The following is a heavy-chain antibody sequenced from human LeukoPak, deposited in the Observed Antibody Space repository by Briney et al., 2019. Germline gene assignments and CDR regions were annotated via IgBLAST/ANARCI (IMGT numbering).Heavy chain of an antibody. Sequence: ASVKVSCKGSGYTFRDYYIRWVRQAPGQGLEWMGWINPNSGGTNYAQKFQGRVTMTRDTSISTAYMELSRLRSDDTAVYYCAAYCSGGSCYSEFDYWGQGTLVTVSS. CDR1: GYTFRDYY. D-gene: IGHD2-15*01. CDR2: INPNSGGT. CDR3: AAYCSGGSCYSEFDY. V-gene: IGHV1-2*02. J-gene: IGHJ4*02.